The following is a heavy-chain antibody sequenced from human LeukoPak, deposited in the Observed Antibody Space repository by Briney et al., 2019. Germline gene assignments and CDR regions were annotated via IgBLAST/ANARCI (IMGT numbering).Heavy chain of an antibody. CDR1: GFTFSIYA. J-gene: IGHJ4*02. Sequence: GGSLRLSCAASGFTFSIYAMSWVRQGTGKGLEWVSSTSSGGELTFYADSVKGRFTISRDNSKNTLYLQMNSLRAEDTAVYYCAKFFSLAAPEIYFDYWGQGTLVTVSS. V-gene: IGHV3-23*01. D-gene: IGHD6-6*01. CDR3: AKFFSLAAPEIYFDY. CDR2: TSSGGELT.